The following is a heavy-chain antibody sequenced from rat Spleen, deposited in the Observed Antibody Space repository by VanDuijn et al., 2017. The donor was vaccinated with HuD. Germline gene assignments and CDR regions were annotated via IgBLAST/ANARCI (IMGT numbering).Heavy chain of an antibody. J-gene: IGHJ2*01. CDR1: GFIFSNYY. Sequence: EVQLVESGGGLVQPGRSLKLSCAASGFIFSNYYMAWVRQAPKKGLEWVATISSSGSRTFYPDSVKGRFTISRDNTKSSLYLQMDSLRSDDTATYYCARRGGATSFDYWGQGVMVTVSS. D-gene: IGHD3-4*01. CDR2: ISSSGSRT. CDR3: ARRGGATSFDY. V-gene: IGHV5-25*01.